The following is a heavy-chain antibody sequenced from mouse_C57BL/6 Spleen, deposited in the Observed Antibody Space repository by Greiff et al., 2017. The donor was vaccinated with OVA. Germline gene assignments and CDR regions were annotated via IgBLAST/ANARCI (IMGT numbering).Heavy chain of an antibody. Sequence: VQLKESGPGLVKPSQSLSLTCSVTGYSITSGYYWNWIRQFPGNKLEWMGYISYDGSNNYNPSLKNRISITRDTSKNQFFLKLNSVTTEDTATYYCARAYYGYGNYFDYWGQGTTLTVSS. D-gene: IGHD2-9*01. J-gene: IGHJ2*01. CDR2: ISYDGSN. V-gene: IGHV3-6*01. CDR3: ARAYYGYGNYFDY. CDR1: GYSITSGYY.